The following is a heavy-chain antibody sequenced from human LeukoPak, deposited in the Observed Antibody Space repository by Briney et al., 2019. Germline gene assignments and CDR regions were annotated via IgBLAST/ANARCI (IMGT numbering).Heavy chain of an antibody. CDR1: GFTFSSYG. V-gene: IGHV3-30*18. Sequence: GGSLRLSCAASGFTFSSYGMHWVRQAPGKGLEWVAVISYDGSNKYYADSVKGRFTISRDNSKNTLYLQMNSLRAEGTAVYYCAKTPVRDYYGSGREIYYYYYGMDVWGQGTTVTVSS. CDR2: ISYDGSNK. J-gene: IGHJ6*02. D-gene: IGHD3-10*01. CDR3: AKTPVRDYYGSGREIYYYYYGMDV.